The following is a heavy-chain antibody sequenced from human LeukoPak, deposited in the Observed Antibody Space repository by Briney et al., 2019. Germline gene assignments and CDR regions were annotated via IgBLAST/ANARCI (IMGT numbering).Heavy chain of an antibody. D-gene: IGHD6-13*01. CDR3: ARGYPLSTTAAGTYFQH. Sequence: ASVKVSRMASRYTFSGYYMHWVRPAPGQGLEWMGWINPNSGGTNYAQKFQGRVTMTRDTTISTAYMELSRLRSDDTAVYYCARGYPLSTTAAGTYFQHWGQGTLVTVSS. CDR2: INPNSGGT. J-gene: IGHJ1*01. V-gene: IGHV1-2*02. CDR1: RYTFSGYY.